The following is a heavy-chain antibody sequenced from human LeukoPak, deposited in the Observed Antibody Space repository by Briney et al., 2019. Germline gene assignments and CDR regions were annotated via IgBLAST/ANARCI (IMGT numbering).Heavy chain of an antibody. J-gene: IGHJ6*02. D-gene: IGHD2-2*01. CDR2: ICYTGIT. CDR3: ARERIVVIPAARDAYYGMDV. V-gene: IGHV4-59*01. Sequence: HPSETLSLTCTVSGGSIGSYYWSWIRQSPGKGLEWIAYICYTGITDYNPSLKSRVTISVDTSKNQFSLNLTSVTAADTAVYYCARERIVVIPAARDAYYGMDVWGQGTTVTVSS. CDR1: GGSIGSYY.